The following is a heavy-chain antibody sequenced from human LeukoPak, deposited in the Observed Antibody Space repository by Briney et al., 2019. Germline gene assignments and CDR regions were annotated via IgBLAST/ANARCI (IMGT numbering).Heavy chain of an antibody. J-gene: IGHJ4*02. Sequence: GGSLRLPCAASGFNFRAYWMSWARQAPGKGLEWVASLNQDADREYYVDSVKGRFTISRDNAKNSLYLQMDSLRVEDTAVHYCARATTASARDHWGQGTLVTVSS. CDR2: LNQDADRE. D-gene: IGHD1-14*01. CDR1: GFNFRAYW. V-gene: IGHV3-7*01. CDR3: ARATTASARDH.